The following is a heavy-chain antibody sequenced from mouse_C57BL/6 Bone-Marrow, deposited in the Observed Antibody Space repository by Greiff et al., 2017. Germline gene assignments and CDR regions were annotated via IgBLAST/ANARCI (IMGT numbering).Heavy chain of an antibody. CDR1: GYAFSSSW. Sequence: QVQLKESGPELVKPGASVKISCKASGYAFSSSWMNWVKQRPGKGLEWIGRIYPGDGDTNYNGKFKGKATLTADKSSSTAYMQLSSLTSEDSAVSFWASSGNLLWGYAMDYWGQGTSVTVSS. J-gene: IGHJ4*01. CDR3: ASSGNLLWGYAMDY. V-gene: IGHV1-82*01. D-gene: IGHD2-10*01. CDR2: IYPGDGDT.